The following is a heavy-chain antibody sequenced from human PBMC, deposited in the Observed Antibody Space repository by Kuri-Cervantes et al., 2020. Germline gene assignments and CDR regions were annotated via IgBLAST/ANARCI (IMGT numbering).Heavy chain of an antibody. Sequence: GGSLRLSCKGSGYSFTSYWIGWVRQMPGKGLEWMGIIYPGGSDTRYSPSFQGQVTISADKSISTAYLQWSSLKASDTAIYYCARGHSFEAFDIWGQGTMVTVSS. D-gene: IGHD2-21*01. CDR2: IYPGGSDT. CDR1: GYSFTSYW. CDR3: ARGHSFEAFDI. V-gene: IGHV5-51*01. J-gene: IGHJ3*02.